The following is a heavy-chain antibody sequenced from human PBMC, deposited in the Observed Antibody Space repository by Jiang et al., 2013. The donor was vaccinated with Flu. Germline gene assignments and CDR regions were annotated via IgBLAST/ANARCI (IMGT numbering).Heavy chain of an antibody. V-gene: IGHV3-23*04. CDR1: GFTFSSYA. CDR3: AKVTDYGDFYYYYGMDV. J-gene: IGHJ6*04. Sequence: QLVESGGGLVQPGGSLRLSCAASGFTFSSYAMSWVRQAPGKGLEWVSAISGSGGSTYYADSVKGRFTISRDNSKNTLYLQMNSLRAEDTAVYYCAKVTDYGDFYYYYGMDVWGKGTTVTVSS. D-gene: IGHD4-17*01. CDR2: ISGSGGST.